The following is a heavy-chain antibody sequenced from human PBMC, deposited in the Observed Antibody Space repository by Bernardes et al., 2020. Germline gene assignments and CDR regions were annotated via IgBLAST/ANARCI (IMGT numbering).Heavy chain of an antibody. CDR2: VSWNSSTI. Sequence: GGSLRLSCAASGFTFDDYAIHWVRQAPGKGLEWVSGVSWNSSTIGYADSVKGRFTISRDNAKNSLYLQMNSLRPEDTALYYCAKDMRDYGAQGLAFDIWGQGTMVTVSS. CDR1: GFTFDDYA. J-gene: IGHJ3*02. V-gene: IGHV3-9*01. CDR3: AKDMRDYGAQGLAFDI. D-gene: IGHD4-17*01.